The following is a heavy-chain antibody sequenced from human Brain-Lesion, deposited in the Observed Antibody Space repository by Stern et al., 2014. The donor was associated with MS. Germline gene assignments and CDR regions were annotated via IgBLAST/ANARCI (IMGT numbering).Heavy chain of an antibody. V-gene: IGHV1-24*01. CDR3: ATLSPGAGGNYYRHFDY. D-gene: IGHD1-26*01. CDR2: FDHEDGET. J-gene: IGHJ4*02. Sequence: QVQLVQSGAEVKKPGASVKVSCKVSGYTLTELSMHWVRQAPRKGLKWMGGFDHEDGETIYAQKFQGRVTMTEDTSTDTAYMELSSLRSEDTAVYYCATLSPGAGGNYYRHFDYWGQGTLVTVSS. CDR1: GYTLTELS.